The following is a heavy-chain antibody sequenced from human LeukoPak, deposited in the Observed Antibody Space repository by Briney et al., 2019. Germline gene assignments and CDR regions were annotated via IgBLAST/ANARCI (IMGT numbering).Heavy chain of an antibody. D-gene: IGHD6-19*01. Sequence: GRSLRLSCAASGFTFSSYGMHWVRQAPGKGLERVAVIWYDGSNKYYADSVKGRFTISRDNSKNTLYLQMNSLRAEDTAVYYCARDREVAGIEGNYYFDYWGQGTLVTVSS. CDR1: GFTFSSYG. J-gene: IGHJ4*02. CDR2: IWYDGSNK. V-gene: IGHV3-33*01. CDR3: ARDREVAGIEGNYYFDY.